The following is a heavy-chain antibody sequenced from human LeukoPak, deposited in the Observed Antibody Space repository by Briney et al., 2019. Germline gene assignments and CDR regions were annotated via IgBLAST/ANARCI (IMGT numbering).Heavy chain of an antibody. D-gene: IGHD3-22*01. J-gene: IGHJ4*02. V-gene: IGHV4-59*08. CDR3: ARHDAHDSSGYYLDY. CDR1: GGSISSYY. CDR2: IYYSGST. Sequence: SETLSLTCTVSGGSISSYYWSWIRQPPGKGLEWIGYIYYSGSTNYNPSLKSRVTISVDTSKNQFSLKLSSVTAADTAVYYCARHDAHDSSGYYLDYWGQGTLVTVSS.